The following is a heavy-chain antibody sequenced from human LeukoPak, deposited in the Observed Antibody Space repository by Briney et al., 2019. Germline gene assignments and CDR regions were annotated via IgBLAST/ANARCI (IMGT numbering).Heavy chain of an antibody. CDR2: INAGNGNT. Sequence: ASVKVSCKASGYIFTSYVIHWVRQAPGQRLEWMGWINAGNGNTKYSQEFQGRVTITRDASASTSYMELNSLRSEDMAVYYCARGPLGDLSPSDPWGQGSLVTVSS. D-gene: IGHD3-16*02. J-gene: IGHJ5*02. V-gene: IGHV1-3*03. CDR3: ARGPLGDLSPSDP. CDR1: GYIFTSYV.